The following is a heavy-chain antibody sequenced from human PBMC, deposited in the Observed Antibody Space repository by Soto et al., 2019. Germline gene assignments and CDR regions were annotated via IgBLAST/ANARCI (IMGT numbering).Heavy chain of an antibody. D-gene: IGHD4-17*01. Sequence: GGSLRLSCAASGFTFSSYAMHWVRQAPGKGLEWVSAISRSGTTTYYADSVKGRFTISRDNAKNSLYLQMNSLRAEDTAFYYCARAPGYYGDFFDFWGQGTLVTVSS. CDR1: GFTFSSYA. V-gene: IGHV3-21*04. CDR3: ARAPGYYGDFFDF. CDR2: ISRSGTTT. J-gene: IGHJ4*02.